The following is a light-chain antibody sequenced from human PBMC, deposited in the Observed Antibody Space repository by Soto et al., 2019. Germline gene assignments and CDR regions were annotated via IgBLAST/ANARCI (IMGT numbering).Light chain of an antibody. CDR2: DAS. J-gene: IGKJ1*01. Sequence: VMTQSPATLSVSPGERVTLSCRASQSVGGSLAWYRQKPGQAPRLLIYDASTRATGIPARFSGSGSGTDFTLTISGLEPEDFAVYYCQQRTNWPPTWTFGQGTKVDIK. CDR1: QSVGGS. V-gene: IGKV3-11*01. CDR3: QQRTNWPPTWT.